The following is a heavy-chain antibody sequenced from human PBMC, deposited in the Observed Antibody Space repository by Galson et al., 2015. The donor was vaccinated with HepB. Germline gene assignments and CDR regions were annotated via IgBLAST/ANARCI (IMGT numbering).Heavy chain of an antibody. J-gene: IGHJ4*02. Sequence: SLRLSCAASGFTFSSYAMHWVRQAPGKGLEWVAVISYDGSNKYYADSVKGRFTISRDNSKNTLYLQMNSLRAEDTAVYYCARDIGPRSYYDSSGYYFVPTWFPDYWGQGTLVTVSS. D-gene: IGHD3-22*01. V-gene: IGHV3-30*04. CDR3: ARDIGPRSYYDSSGYYFVPTWFPDY. CDR1: GFTFSSYA. CDR2: ISYDGSNK.